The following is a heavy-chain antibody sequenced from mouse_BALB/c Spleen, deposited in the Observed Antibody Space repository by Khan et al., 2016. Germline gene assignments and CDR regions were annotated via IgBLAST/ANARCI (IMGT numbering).Heavy chain of an antibody. CDR2: ISSGGSYT. CDR1: GFTFSSYA. Sequence: EVELVESGGGLVKPGGSLKLSCAASGFTFSSYAMSWVRQSPEKRLEWVAEISSGGSYTYYPDTVTGRFTISSDNDKNTLYLEMSSLRSEDTAMYYCAREGDAMDYWGQGTSVTVSS. V-gene: IGHV5-9-4*01. J-gene: IGHJ4*01. D-gene: IGHD3-3*01. CDR3: AREGDAMDY.